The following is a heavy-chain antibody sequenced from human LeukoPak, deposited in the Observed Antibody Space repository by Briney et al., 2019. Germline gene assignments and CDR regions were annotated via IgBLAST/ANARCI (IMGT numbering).Heavy chain of an antibody. D-gene: IGHD6-13*01. CDR1: GGSISSHY. CDR3: ARAGYPLDAFDI. CDR2: IYYSGST. J-gene: IGHJ3*02. Sequence: SETLSLTCTVSGGSISSHYSSWIRQPPGKGLEWIGYIYYSGSTNYNPSLKSRVTISVDTSKNQFSLKLSSVTAADTAVYYCARAGYPLDAFDIWGQGTMVTVSS. V-gene: IGHV4-59*11.